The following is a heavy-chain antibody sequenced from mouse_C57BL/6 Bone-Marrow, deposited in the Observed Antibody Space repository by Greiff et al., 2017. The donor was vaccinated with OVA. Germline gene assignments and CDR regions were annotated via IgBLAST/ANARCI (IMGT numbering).Heavy chain of an antibody. V-gene: IGHV5-6*01. Sequence: VQLKESGGDLVKPGGSLKLSCAASGFTFSSYGMSWVRQTPDKRLEWVATISSGGSYTYYPDSVKGRFTISRDNAKNTLYLQMSSLKSEDTAMYYCARHLRNYGSSWFAYWGQGTLVTVSA. CDR1: GFTFSSYG. CDR3: ARHLRNYGSSWFAY. J-gene: IGHJ3*01. CDR2: ISSGGSYT. D-gene: IGHD1-1*01.